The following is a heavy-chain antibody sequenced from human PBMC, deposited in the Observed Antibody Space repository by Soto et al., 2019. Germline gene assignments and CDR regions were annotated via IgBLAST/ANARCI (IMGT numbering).Heavy chain of an antibody. J-gene: IGHJ4*02. V-gene: IGHV4-30-2*01. Sequence: PSETLSLTCAVSGGSISSGGYSCNWIRQPPGKGLEWIGYIYHSGSTYYNPSLKSRVTISVDRSKNQFSLKLSSVTAADTAVYYCARGVATVVTSYFDYWGQGTLVTVSS. CDR1: GGSISSGGYS. CDR3: ARGVATVVTSYFDY. D-gene: IGHD5-12*01. CDR2: IYHSGST.